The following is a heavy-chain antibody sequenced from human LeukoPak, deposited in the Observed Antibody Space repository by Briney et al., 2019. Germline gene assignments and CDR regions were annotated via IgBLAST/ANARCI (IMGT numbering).Heavy chain of an antibody. CDR3: ARDSVDGPFVISLDL. CDR2: ISRDGNSE. CDR1: GFTFSNYP. D-gene: IGHD3-10*01. Sequence: GGSPRLSCVGTGFTFSNYPMNWVRQAPGKGLEWVSHISRDGNSESTVDAPRGRFATSRDNAKNTLFLLINSLRVEDTAVYYCARDSVDGPFVISLDLWGQGALVTVSS. V-gene: IGHV3-48*03. J-gene: IGHJ4*02.